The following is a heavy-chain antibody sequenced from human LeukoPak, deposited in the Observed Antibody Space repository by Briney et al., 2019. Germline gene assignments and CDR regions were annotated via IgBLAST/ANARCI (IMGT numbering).Heavy chain of an antibody. Sequence: GGSLRLSCEASGFTFSSHAMSWVRQAPGKGLEWVSAISGSGGKTYYADSVRGRFTNSRDNSGNTLYLQMDSLRDEDTAVYYCAREIKIVVAGSWFDPWGQGDQVIVSS. D-gene: IGHD6-19*01. CDR1: GFTFSSHA. V-gene: IGHV3-23*01. CDR3: AREIKIVVAGSWFDP. CDR2: ISGSGGKT. J-gene: IGHJ5*02.